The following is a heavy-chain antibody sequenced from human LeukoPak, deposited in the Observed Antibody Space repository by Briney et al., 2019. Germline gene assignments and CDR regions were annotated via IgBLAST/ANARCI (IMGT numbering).Heavy chain of an antibody. J-gene: IGHJ3*02. CDR2: IIPIFGTA. CDR3: ARDRVSSGWVDAFDI. Sequence: SVKVSCKASGGTFSSYAISWVRQAPGQGLEWVGGIIPIFGTANYAQKFQGRVTITTDESTSTAYMELSSLRSEDTAVYYCARDRVSSGWVDAFDIWGRGTMVTVSS. D-gene: IGHD6-19*01. V-gene: IGHV1-69*05. CDR1: GGTFSSYA.